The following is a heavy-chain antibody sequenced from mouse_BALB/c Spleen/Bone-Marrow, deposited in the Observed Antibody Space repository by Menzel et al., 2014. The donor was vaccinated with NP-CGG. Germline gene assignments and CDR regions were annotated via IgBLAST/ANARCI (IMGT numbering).Heavy chain of an antibody. V-gene: IGHV14-3*02. CDR1: GFNIKDTY. CDR2: IDPANGNT. J-gene: IGHJ3*01. Sequence: EVQLQQSGAELVKPGASVKLSCTASGFNIKDTYMHWVKQRPEQGLEWIGRIDPANGNTKYDPKFQGKATITADTSSNTAYLQLSSLTSEDTAVYYCAVYYYGSGSFAYWGQGTLVTVSA. CDR3: AVYYYGSGSFAY. D-gene: IGHD1-1*01.